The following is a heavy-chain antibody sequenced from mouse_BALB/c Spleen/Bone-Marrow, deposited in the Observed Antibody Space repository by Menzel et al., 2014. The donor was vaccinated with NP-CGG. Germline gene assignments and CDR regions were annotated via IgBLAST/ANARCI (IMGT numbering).Heavy chain of an antibody. V-gene: IGHV1-37*01. CDR2: IHPYNGDT. D-gene: IGHD1-1*02. CDR3: GRYGYDAMDF. J-gene: IGHJ4*01. CDR1: GSSFTDYF. Sequence: EVKLVESGPELVKPGASVKLSCRASGSSFTDYFINWVKQSHGKSLEWIGRIHPYNGDTFYNQKFKVKATLTVDKSSNTARMELLSLTSEDSAVYYCGRYGYDAMDFWGQGTSVTVSS.